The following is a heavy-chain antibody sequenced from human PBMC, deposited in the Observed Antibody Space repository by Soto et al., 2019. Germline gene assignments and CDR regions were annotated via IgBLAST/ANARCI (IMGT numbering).Heavy chain of an antibody. CDR1: GFTFSSYG. CDR3: ARDRADSGYDSNYFDY. Sequence: QVQLVESGGGVVQPGRSLRLSCAASGFTFSSYGMHWVRQAPGKGLEWVAVIWYDGSNKYYADSVKGRFTISRDNSKKPLCLQMNSLRSEDTAVYYFARDRADSGYDSNYFDYWGQGTLVTVSS. CDR2: IWYDGSNK. J-gene: IGHJ4*02. V-gene: IGHV3-33*01. D-gene: IGHD5-12*01.